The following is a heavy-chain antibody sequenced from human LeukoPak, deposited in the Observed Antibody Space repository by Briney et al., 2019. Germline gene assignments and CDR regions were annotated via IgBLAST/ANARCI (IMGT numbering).Heavy chain of an antibody. CDR3: ATDFYDST. CDR1: GFTFSNAW. D-gene: IGHD3-22*01. CDR2: IRSNSDGGTI. V-gene: IGHV3-15*07. Sequence: NPGGSLRLSCATSGFTFSNAWMNWVRQAPGKGLEWVGHIRSNSDGGTIDYAAPVKGIFTLSRDDSKTTLYLQMNSLQTEDTAVYYCATDFYDSTWGQGTLVTVSS. J-gene: IGHJ5*02.